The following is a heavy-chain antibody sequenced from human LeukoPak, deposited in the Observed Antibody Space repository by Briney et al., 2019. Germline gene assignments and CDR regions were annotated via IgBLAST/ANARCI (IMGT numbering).Heavy chain of an antibody. CDR1: GFTFNSYT. J-gene: IGHJ4*02. Sequence: GGSLRLSCAASGFTFNSYTMNWVRQAPGKGLEWVSSISSSSSYIYQADSAKGRFTVSRDNAKNSLYLQMNILRDEDTAVYYCAPGEYYFDYWGQGTLVTVSS. V-gene: IGHV3-21*01. D-gene: IGHD3-16*01. CDR3: APGEYYFDY. CDR2: ISSSSSYI.